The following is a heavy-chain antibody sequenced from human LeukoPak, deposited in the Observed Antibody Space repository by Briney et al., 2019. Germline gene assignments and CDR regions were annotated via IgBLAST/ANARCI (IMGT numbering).Heavy chain of an antibody. CDR2: INPNSGGT. J-gene: IGHJ5*02. CDR1: GYTFTGYY. CDR3: ARDYGYSSSWYVNWFDP. Sequence: VASVTVSCKASGYTFTGYYMHWVRQAPGQGLEWMGWINPNSGGTNYAQKFQGRGTMTRDTAISTAYMELSRLRSDDTAVYYCARDYGYSSSWYVNWFDPWGQGTLVTVSS. V-gene: IGHV1-2*02. D-gene: IGHD6-13*01.